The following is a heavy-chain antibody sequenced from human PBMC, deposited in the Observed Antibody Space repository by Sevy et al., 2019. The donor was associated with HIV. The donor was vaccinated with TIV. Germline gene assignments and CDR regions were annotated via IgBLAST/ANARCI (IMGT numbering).Heavy chain of an antibody. CDR1: GFAFSDHY. J-gene: IGHJ6*03. D-gene: IGHD2-21*01. CDR2: IRNRPNRYTT. CDR3: VRGPNSGVGGCQQISPYCLDV. V-gene: IGHV3-72*01. Sequence: GGSLRLSCAASGFAFSDHYVDWVRQAPGKGLEWVGRIRNRPNRYTTEYAASVEGRFTISRDDSRHSLYLQMNSLKTEDSTVYYCVRGPNSGVGGCQQISPYCLDVWGIGATVTYSS.